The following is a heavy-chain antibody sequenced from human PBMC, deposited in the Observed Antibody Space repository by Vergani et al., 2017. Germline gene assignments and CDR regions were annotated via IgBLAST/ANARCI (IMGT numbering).Heavy chain of an antibody. J-gene: IGHJ4*02. CDR2: IHTSGST. V-gene: IGHV4-61*02. CDR3: ARQTPSNGDY. D-gene: IGHD4-11*01. Sequence: QVQLQESGPGLVKPSQTLSLTCTVSGGSINSHNYYWSWIRPPAGKGLEWIGRIHTSGSTNYNPSLKSRVTMSEDTSKNQFSLKLSSVTAADTAVYYCARQTPSNGDYWGQGTLVTVSS. CDR1: GGSINSHNYY.